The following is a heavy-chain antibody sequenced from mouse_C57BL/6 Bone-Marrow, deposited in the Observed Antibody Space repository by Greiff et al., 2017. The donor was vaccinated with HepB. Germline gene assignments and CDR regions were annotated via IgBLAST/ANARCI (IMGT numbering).Heavy chain of an antibody. D-gene: IGHD2-4*01. J-gene: IGHJ3*01. V-gene: IGHV5-12*01. CDR1: GFTFSDYY. Sequence: DVHLVESGGGLVQPGGSLKLSCAASGFTFSDYYMYWVRQTPEKRLEWVAYISNGGGSTYYPDTVKGRFTISRDNAKNTLYLQMSRLKSEDTAMYYCGDYDGAYWGQGTLVTVSA. CDR3: GDYDGAY. CDR2: ISNGGGST.